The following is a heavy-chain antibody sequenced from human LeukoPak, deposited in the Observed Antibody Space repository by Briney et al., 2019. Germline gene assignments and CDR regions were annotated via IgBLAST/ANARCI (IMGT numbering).Heavy chain of an antibody. D-gene: IGHD6-13*01. CDR2: ISYDGSNK. V-gene: IGHV3-30-3*02. CDR3: AKSGLAAAGQRGYFDY. CDR1: GFTFSSYA. Sequence: GGSLRLSCAASGFTFSSYAMHWVRQAPGKGLEWVAVISYDGSNKYYADSVKGRFTISRDDSKNTLYLQVNSLRADDTAVYYCAKSGLAAAGQRGYFDYWGQGTLVTVSS. J-gene: IGHJ4*02.